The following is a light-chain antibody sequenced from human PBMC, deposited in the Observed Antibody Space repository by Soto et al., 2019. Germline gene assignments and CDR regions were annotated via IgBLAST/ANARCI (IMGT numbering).Light chain of an antibody. CDR3: QQYNTWHRT. Sequence: EIVMTQSPATLSVSPGERATLSCRASQSVSSNLAWYQQKPGQAPRLLIYGASTRATGIPARFSGSGSGTEFTLTISSLQSEDFAVYYCQQYNTWHRTFRQGTKAEIK. CDR1: QSVSSN. J-gene: IGKJ1*01. V-gene: IGKV3-15*01. CDR2: GAS.